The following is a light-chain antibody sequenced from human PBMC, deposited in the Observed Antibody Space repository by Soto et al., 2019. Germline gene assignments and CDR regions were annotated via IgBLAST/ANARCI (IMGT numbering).Light chain of an antibody. CDR2: EVS. J-gene: IGLJ1*01. V-gene: IGLV2-14*01. Sequence: QSALTQPASVSGSPGQSITISCTGTTSDGGGYNSVSWYQHHPCKAPKLMIYEVSNRPSGVSNRFSGSKSGNTASLTISGLQAEGEAEYYCSSYTSSSTLYVFGTGTKVTVL. CDR3: SSYTSSSTLYV. CDR1: TSDGGGYNS.